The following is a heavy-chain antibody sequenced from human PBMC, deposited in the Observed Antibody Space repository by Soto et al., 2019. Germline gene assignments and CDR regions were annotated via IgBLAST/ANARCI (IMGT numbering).Heavy chain of an antibody. V-gene: IGHV1-3*05. D-gene: IGHD3-3*01. Sequence: QVQLVQSGAEEKKPGASVKVSCKASGYTFTSYAMHWVRQAPGQRLEWMGWINAGNGNTKYSQKFQGRVTITRDTSASTAYMELSSLRSEDTAVYYCARDHNLEWLYIGFGPWGQGTLVTGSS. J-gene: IGHJ5*02. CDR2: INAGNGNT. CDR1: GYTFTSYA. CDR3: ARDHNLEWLYIGFGP.